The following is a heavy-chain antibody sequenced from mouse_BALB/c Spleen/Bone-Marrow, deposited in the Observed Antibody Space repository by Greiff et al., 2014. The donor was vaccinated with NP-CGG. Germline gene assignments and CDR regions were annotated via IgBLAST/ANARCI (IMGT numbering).Heavy chain of an antibody. CDR1: NYTFTTYY. D-gene: IGHD1-1*01. J-gene: IGHJ2*01. CDR2: IYPGNVNT. Sequence: VQLQQSGPELVKPGASVRISCKASNYTFTTYYIYWVKQRPGQGLEWIGWIYPGNVNTKYNEKFKVKATLTADKSSSTAYIQLNSLTSEDSAVYFCARSRYGCYYGYWGQGTPLTVSS. CDR3: ARSRYGCYYGY. V-gene: IGHV1S56*01.